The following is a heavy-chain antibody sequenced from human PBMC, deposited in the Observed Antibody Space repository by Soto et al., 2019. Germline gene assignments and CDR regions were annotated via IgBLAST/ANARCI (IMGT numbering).Heavy chain of an antibody. V-gene: IGHV3-11*01. CDR1: GFTFSDYY. CDR2: ISSSGSTI. D-gene: IGHD6-6*01. J-gene: IGHJ6*02. Sequence: GGSLRLSCAASGFTFSDYYMSWIRQAPGKGLEWVSYISSSGSTIYYADSVKGRFTISRDNAKNSLYLQMNSLRAEDTAVYYCARDGTFWTVNRIAARPNVWGQGTTVT. CDR3: ARDGTFWTVNRIAARPNV.